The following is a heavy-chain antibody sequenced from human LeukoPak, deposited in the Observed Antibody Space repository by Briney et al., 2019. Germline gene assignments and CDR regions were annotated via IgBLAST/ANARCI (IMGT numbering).Heavy chain of an antibody. CDR1: GYTFTGYY. Sequence: ASVKVSCKASGYTFTGYYMHWVRQAPGQGLEWMGWINPNSGGANYAQKFQGWVTMTRDTSISTAYMELSSLRSEDTAVYYCARPQIPATDTYFQHWGQGTLVTVSS. CDR3: ARPQIPATDTYFQH. J-gene: IGHJ1*01. D-gene: IGHD6-13*01. CDR2: INPNSGGA. V-gene: IGHV1-2*04.